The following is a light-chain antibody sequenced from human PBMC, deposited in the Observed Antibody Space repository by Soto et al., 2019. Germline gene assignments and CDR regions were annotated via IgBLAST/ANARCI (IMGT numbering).Light chain of an antibody. Sequence: EIVMTQSPATLSVSPGERATLSCRASQNVSSDLAWYQQKPGQAPRLLIYGASTRATAIPARFSGSGSGTEFTLTISSLQSEDFAVYYCQQYNNWPRTFGQGTKV. CDR2: GAS. CDR3: QQYNNWPRT. CDR1: QNVSSD. J-gene: IGKJ1*01. V-gene: IGKV3-15*01.